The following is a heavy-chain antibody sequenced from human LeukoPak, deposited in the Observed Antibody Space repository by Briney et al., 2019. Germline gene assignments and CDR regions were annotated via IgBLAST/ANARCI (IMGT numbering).Heavy chain of an antibody. V-gene: IGHV3-23*01. D-gene: IGHD6-13*01. CDR3: ARGPYSSSWYGGY. Sequence: GGSLRLSCAASGFTFSSHAMSWVRQAPGKGLEWVSAISGSGGSTYYADSVKGRFTISRDNSKNTLYLQMNSLRAEDTAVYYCARGPYSSSWYGGYWGQGTLVTVSS. J-gene: IGHJ4*02. CDR1: GFTFSSHA. CDR2: ISGSGGST.